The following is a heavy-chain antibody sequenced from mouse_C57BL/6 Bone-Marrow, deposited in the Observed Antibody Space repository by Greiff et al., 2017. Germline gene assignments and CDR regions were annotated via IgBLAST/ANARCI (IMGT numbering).Heavy chain of an antibody. CDR3: DGELRYAMDY. CDR1: GFNITDYY. CDR2: IDPEDGET. D-gene: IGHD1-1*01. V-gene: IGHV14-2*01. J-gene: IGHJ4*01. Sequence: EVQLQQSGAELVKPGASVKLSCTASGFNITDYYMHWVKQRTEQGLEWIGRIDPEDGETKYAPKFQGKATITADTSSNTAYLPLSSLTSEDTAVYYCDGELRYAMDYWGQGTSVTVSS.